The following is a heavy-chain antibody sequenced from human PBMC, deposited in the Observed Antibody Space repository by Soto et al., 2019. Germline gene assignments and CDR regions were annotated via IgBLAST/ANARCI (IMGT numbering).Heavy chain of an antibody. Sequence: SETLSLTCTVSGASISSMSHYWTWIRQSPGKGLEWIGYMYITGSTNYNPSFKSRMSISLDTSKNQFSLKLSSVTAADTGVYYCARNAIFGVVTGLDYWGQGSLVTVSS. V-gene: IGHV4-61*01. CDR3: ARNAIFGVVTGLDY. CDR1: GASISSMSHY. J-gene: IGHJ4*02. CDR2: MYITGST. D-gene: IGHD3-3*01.